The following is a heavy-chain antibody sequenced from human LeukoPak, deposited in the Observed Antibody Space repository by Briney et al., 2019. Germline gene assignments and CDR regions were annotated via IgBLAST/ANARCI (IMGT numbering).Heavy chain of an antibody. CDR1: GGSINSGAYY. CDR2: ISYSGRA. V-gene: IGHV4-61*03. J-gene: IGHJ4*02. CDR3: ARDFCSSTSCHFDY. Sequence: PSETLSLTCTVSGGSINSGAYYWTWIRQPPGKGLEWFGYISYSGRATYNPSLKSRVTMSIDTSKNHFSLKLSSLTAADTAVYYCARDFCSSTSCHFDYWGQGTLVTVSS. D-gene: IGHD2-2*01.